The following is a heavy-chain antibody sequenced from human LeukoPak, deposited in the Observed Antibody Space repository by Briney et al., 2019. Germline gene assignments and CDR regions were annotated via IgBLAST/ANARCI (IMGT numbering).Heavy chain of an antibody. CDR3: ARAPGIAAVGTSYWYFDL. V-gene: IGHV3-30-3*01. D-gene: IGHD6-13*01. Sequence: GGPLRLSCVASGFTFSSYAMHWVRQAPGKGLEWVAVISYDGSNKYYADSVKGRFTISRDNSKNTLYLQMNSLRAEDTAVYFCARAPGIAAVGTSYWYFDLWGRGTLVTVSS. J-gene: IGHJ2*01. CDR1: GFTFSSYA. CDR2: ISYDGSNK.